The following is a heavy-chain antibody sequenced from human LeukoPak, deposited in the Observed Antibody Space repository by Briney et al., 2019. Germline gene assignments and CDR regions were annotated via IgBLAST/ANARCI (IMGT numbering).Heavy chain of an antibody. J-gene: IGHJ4*02. CDR1: GFTFSSYG. CDR2: ISYDGSNK. Sequence: GGSLRLSCAASGFTFSSYGMHWVRQAPGKGLEWVAVISYDGSNKYYADSVKGRFTISRDNSKNTLYLQMNSLRAEDTALYYCAMESRIAVAAIDYWGQGTLVTVSS. CDR3: AMESRIAVAAIDY. D-gene: IGHD6-19*01. V-gene: IGHV3-30*03.